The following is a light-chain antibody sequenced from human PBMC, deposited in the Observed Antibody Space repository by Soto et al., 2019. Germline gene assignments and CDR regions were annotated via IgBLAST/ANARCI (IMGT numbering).Light chain of an antibody. J-gene: IGKJ1*01. V-gene: IGKV3-20*01. CDR3: QEYLQWPPGM. CDR2: GAS. Sequence: EIVLTQSPGTLSFSPGERATLSCRASHSVSSSYLAWYQQKPGQAPRLLIYGASSRATGIPDRFSGSGSGTVLTLTISTLQSVDFAVYYCQEYLQWPPGMFGQGTKVDIK. CDR1: HSVSSSY.